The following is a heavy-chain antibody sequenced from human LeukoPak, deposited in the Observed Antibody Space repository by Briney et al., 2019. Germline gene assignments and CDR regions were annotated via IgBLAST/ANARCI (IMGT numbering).Heavy chain of an antibody. J-gene: IGHJ4*02. D-gene: IGHD5-18*01. CDR2: VSYSGST. CDR1: GGSISSYY. V-gene: IGHV4-59*01. Sequence: PSETLSLTCTVSGGSISSYYWSWVRQSPGKGLEWIGYVSYSGSTDYNPSLKSRVIISIDTSKNQFSLRLGSVTAADTAVYYCARENDRYGRIDYWGQGTQVTVSS. CDR3: ARENDRYGRIDY.